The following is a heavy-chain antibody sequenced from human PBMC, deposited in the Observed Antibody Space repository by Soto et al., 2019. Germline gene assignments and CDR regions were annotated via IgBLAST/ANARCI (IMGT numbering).Heavy chain of an antibody. D-gene: IGHD3-9*01. CDR3: ARDEGGYDILTGYYKAHHFDQ. J-gene: IGHJ4*02. V-gene: IGHV1-18*01. Sequence: QVQLVQSGAEVKKPGDSVKVSCKASGYTFGLFYITWVRQAPGPGLEWVGDISPNNRNTNYAEKVRGRVTMTTDTSTTSAYMELRSLRSDDTAVYYCARDEGGYDILTGYYKAHHFDQWGQGALVTVSS. CDR1: GYTFGLFY. CDR2: ISPNNRNT.